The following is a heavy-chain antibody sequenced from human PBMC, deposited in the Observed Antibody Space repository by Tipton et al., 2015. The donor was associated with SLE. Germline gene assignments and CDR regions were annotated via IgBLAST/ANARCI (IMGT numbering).Heavy chain of an antibody. Sequence: TLSLTCTVSGGSISGYYWVWIRQSPGKGLEWIGRIYYGGTTYYNPSLEGRGTISIDTSKSQFSLKLTSVTAADTAVYYCARDWGGEALDFWGQGTLVTVSS. V-gene: IGHV4-39*07. CDR3: ARDWGGEALDF. CDR2: IYYGGTT. CDR1: GGSISGYY. J-gene: IGHJ4*02. D-gene: IGHD2-21*01.